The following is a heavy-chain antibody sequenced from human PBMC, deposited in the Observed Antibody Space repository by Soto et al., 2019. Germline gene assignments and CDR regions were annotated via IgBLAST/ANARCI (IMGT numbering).Heavy chain of an antibody. D-gene: IGHD1-26*01. Sequence: QVQLQQWGAGLLKPSETLSLTCAVYGGSFSGYSWTWIRQSPGKGLEWIGQINHSGSTTYNPSLKSRVTISLAASKNQFYLELSSVTAADTAVYYCARGLFSETYYSGGWYYFDYWGQGTLVTVSS. V-gene: IGHV4-34*01. CDR2: INHSGST. CDR1: GGSFSGYS. CDR3: ARGLFSETYYSGGWYYFDY. J-gene: IGHJ4*02.